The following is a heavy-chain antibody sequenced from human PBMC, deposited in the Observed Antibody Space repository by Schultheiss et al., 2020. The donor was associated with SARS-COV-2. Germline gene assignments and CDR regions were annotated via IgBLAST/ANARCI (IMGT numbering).Heavy chain of an antibody. D-gene: IGHD2-2*01. J-gene: IGHJ6*02. CDR3: ARAYCSSTSCYPGDYYYYGMDV. CDR1: GFSLSRSG. Sequence: ASVKVSCKASGFSLSRSGINWVRQAPGQGLEWMGWISVYNGNTNYAQKVQGRVTMTTDTSTSTAYMELRSLRSDDTAVYYCARAYCSSTSCYPGDYYYYGMDVWGQGTTVTVSS. V-gene: IGHV1-18*04. CDR2: ISVYNGNT.